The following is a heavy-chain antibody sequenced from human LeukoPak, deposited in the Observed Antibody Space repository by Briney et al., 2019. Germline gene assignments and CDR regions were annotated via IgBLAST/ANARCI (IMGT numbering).Heavy chain of an antibody. CDR2: ISPSGGST. J-gene: IGHJ6*03. CDR1: GYTFTSNY. V-gene: IGHV1-46*01. Sequence: ASVKVSCKAFGYTFTSNYMHWVRQAPGQGPEWMGVISPSGGSTTYAQKFQGRVTLTRDMSTSTDYLELSSLRSEDTAVYYCARGKRQWLVHSYYYYYMDVWGKGTTVTVSS. D-gene: IGHD6-19*01. CDR3: ARGKRQWLVHSYYYYYMDV.